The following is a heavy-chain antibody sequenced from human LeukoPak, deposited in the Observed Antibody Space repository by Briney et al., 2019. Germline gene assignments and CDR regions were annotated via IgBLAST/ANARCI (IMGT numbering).Heavy chain of an antibody. J-gene: IGHJ6*03. D-gene: IGHD3-10*01. V-gene: IGHV3-30*03. CDR2: ISYDGSNK. Sequence: GGSLRISCAASGFTSSSYWMSWVRQAPGKGLEWVAVISYDGSNKYYADSVKGRFTISRDNSKNTLYLQMNSLRAEDTAVYYCARASMVSYYYYYMDVWGKGTTVTVSS. CDR1: GFTSSSYW. CDR3: ARASMVSYYYYYMDV.